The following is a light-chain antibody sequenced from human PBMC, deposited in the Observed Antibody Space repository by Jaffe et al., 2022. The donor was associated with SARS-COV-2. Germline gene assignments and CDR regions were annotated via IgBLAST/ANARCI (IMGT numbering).Light chain of an antibody. CDR2: GAS. CDR1: QSVSSSY. J-gene: IGKJ2*01. Sequence: EIVLTQSPGTLSLSPGERATLSCRASQSVSSSYLAWYQQKPGQAPRLLIYGASSRATGIPDRFSGSGSGTDFTLTISRLEPEDFAVYYCQQYGSSRPDTFGQGTKLEIK. V-gene: IGKV3-20*01. CDR3: QQYGSSRPDT.